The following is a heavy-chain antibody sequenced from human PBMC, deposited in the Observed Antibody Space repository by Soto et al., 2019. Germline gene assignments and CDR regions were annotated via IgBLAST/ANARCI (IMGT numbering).Heavy chain of an antibody. D-gene: IGHD7-27*01. J-gene: IGHJ3*02. CDR1: GYTFTGYY. V-gene: IGHV1-2*04. Sequence: ASVKVSCKASGYTFTGYYMHWVRQAPGQGLGWMRWINPNSGGTNYAQKFQGWVTMTRDTSISTAYMELSRLRSDDTAVYCGARDKTGDQNTFDNWGQGKMVTVSS. CDR3: ARDKTGDQNTFDN. CDR2: INPNSGGT.